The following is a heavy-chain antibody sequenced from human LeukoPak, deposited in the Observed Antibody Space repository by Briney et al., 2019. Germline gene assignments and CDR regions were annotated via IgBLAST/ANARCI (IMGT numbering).Heavy chain of an antibody. CDR2: INPSSGGT. D-gene: IGHD1-26*01. CDR3: ARRGNSGSYTPNYYFDY. J-gene: IGHJ4*02. Sequence: ASVKVSFKTSGYSFTSYYIQWVRRAPGQGLEWMGWINPSSGGTEYTQKFQGRVTMTGDTSISTAYMELSRLRSDDTAVYYCARRGNSGSYTPNYYFDYWGQGTLVTVSS. CDR1: GYSFTSYY. V-gene: IGHV1-2*02.